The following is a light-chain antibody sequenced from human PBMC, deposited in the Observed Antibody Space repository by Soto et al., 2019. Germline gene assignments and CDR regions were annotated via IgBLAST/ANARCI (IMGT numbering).Light chain of an antibody. Sequence: PPVGSEGPGQKGPHPFTRNNPNIGNNYVSWYQQLPGTAPKLLMYENNRRPSGIPDRFSGSKSGTSATLGITGLQTGDEADYYCGTWDSSLSAYVFGTGTKVTVL. CDR3: GTWDSSLSAYV. J-gene: IGLJ1*01. CDR2: ENN. CDR1: NPNIGNNY. V-gene: IGLV1-51*02.